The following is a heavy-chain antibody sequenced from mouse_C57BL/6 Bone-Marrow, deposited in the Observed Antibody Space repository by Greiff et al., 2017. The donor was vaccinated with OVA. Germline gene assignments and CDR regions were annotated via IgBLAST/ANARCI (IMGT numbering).Heavy chain of an antibody. Sequence: QVQLQQSGAELVRPGASVKLSCKASGYTFTDYYINWVKQRPGQGLEWIARIYPGSGNTYYNEKFKGKATLTAEKSSSTAYMQLSSLTSEDSAVYFCARQRIYDYDWFAYWGQGTLVTVSA. V-gene: IGHV1-76*01. CDR2: IYPGSGNT. CDR1: GYTFTDYY. CDR3: ARQRIYDYDWFAY. D-gene: IGHD2-4*01. J-gene: IGHJ3*01.